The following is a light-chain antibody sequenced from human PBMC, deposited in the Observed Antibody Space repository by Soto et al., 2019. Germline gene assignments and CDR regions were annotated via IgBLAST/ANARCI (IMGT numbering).Light chain of an antibody. V-gene: IGLV1-44*01. J-gene: IGLJ1*01. Sequence: QSVLTQPPSASGTPGQRVTISCSGSSSNIGSNTVNWYQQLPGTAPKLRIYSNNQRPSGVPDRCSGYKSGTSASLAISGLQSEDEADYYCAAWDDSLNGHYVFGTGTKVTVL. CDR1: SSNIGSNT. CDR3: AAWDDSLNGHYV. CDR2: SNN.